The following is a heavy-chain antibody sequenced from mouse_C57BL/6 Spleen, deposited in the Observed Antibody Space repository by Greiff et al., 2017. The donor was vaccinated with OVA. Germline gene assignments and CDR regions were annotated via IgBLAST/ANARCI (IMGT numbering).Heavy chain of an antibody. D-gene: IGHD3-2*02. J-gene: IGHJ3*01. CDR3: ARESSVYLAWFAY. CDR2: INPNNGGT. V-gene: IGHV1-18*01. Sequence: EVQLQESGPELVKPGASVKIPCTASGYTFTDYNMDWVKQSHGKSLEWIGDINPNNGGTIYNQKFTGKATLTVDKSSSTAYMELRSLTSEDTAVYYCARESSVYLAWFAYWGQGTLVTVSA. CDR1: GYTFTDYN.